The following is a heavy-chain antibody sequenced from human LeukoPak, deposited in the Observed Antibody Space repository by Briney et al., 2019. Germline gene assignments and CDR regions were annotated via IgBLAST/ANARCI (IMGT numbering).Heavy chain of an antibody. J-gene: IGHJ3*02. CDR2: IIPIFGTA. D-gene: IGHD3-22*01. CDR1: GGTFISYA. CDR3: AFNPRTYYYDSSGYRDTDDAFDI. Sequence: SVTVSFKASGGTFISYAIRWVRQAPGQGLEWMGGIIPIFGTANYAQKFQGRVTITTDESTSTAYMELSSLRSEDTAVYYCAFNPRTYYYDSSGYRDTDDAFDIWGQGTMVTVSS. V-gene: IGHV1-69*05.